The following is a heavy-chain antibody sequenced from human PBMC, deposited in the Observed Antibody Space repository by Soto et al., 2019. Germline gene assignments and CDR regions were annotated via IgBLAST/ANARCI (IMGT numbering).Heavy chain of an antibody. D-gene: IGHD3-3*01. CDR2: ISGSGGST. J-gene: IGHJ4*02. Sequence: GGSLRLSCAASGFTFSSYAMSWVRQAPGKGLERVSAISGSGGSTYYADSVKGRFTISRDNSKNTLYLQMNSLRAEDTAVYYCAKDPGAVSGYDFWSGYYSGSGYFDYWGQGTLVTVSS. CDR1: GFTFSSYA. CDR3: AKDPGAVSGYDFWSGYYSGSGYFDY. V-gene: IGHV3-23*01.